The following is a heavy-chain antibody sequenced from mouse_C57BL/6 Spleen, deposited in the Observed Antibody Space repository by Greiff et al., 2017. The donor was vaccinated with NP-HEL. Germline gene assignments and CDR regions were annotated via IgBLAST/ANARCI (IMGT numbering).Heavy chain of an antibody. CDR3: ARDAYYYGSSPLDY. J-gene: IGHJ2*01. Sequence: EVKLMESGGGLVKPGGSLKLSCAASGFTFSSYAMSWVRQTPEKRLEWVATISDGGSYTYYPDNVKGRFTISRDNAKNNLYLQMSHLKSEDTAMYYCARDAYYYGSSPLDYWGQGTTLTVSS. D-gene: IGHD1-1*01. V-gene: IGHV5-4*01. CDR2: ISDGGSYT. CDR1: GFTFSSYA.